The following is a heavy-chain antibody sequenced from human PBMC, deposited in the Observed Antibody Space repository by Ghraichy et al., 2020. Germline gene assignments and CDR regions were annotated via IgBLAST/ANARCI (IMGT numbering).Heavy chain of an antibody. CDR3: ARGGGGGYDYQRKTSYGMDV. J-gene: IGHJ6*02. D-gene: IGHD5-12*01. Sequence: ASVKVSCKASGYTFTGYYMHWVRQAPGQGLEWMGWINPISGGTNYAQKFQGWVTMTRDTSISTAYMELSRLRSDDTAVYYCARGGGGGYDYQRKTSYGMDVWGQGTTVTVSS. CDR2: INPISGGT. V-gene: IGHV1-2*04. CDR1: GYTFTGYY.